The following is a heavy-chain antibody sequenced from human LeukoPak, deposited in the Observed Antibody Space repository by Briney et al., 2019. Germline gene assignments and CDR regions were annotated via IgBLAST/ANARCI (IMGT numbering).Heavy chain of an antibody. CDR3: ARVPYTMVRGVINQYYFDY. Sequence: GASVKVSCKASGGTFSSYAISWVRQAPGQGLEWMGGIIPIFGTANYAQKFQGRVMITADESTSTAYMELSSLRSEDTAVYYCARVPYTMVRGVINQYYFDYWGQGTLVTVSS. D-gene: IGHD3-10*01. CDR1: GGTFSSYA. V-gene: IGHV1-69*13. CDR2: IIPIFGTA. J-gene: IGHJ4*02.